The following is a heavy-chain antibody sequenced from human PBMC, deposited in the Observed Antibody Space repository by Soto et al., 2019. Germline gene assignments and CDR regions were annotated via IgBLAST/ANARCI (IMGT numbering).Heavy chain of an antibody. V-gene: IGHV1-69*13. CDR3: ARDGNTVPGRMSFDY. CDR2: IIPIFGTA. CDR1: GGTFSSYA. D-gene: IGHD4-17*01. Sequence: SVKVSCKASGGTFSSYAISWVRQAPGQGLEWMGGIIPIFGTANYAQKFQGRVTITADESTSTAYMELSSLRSEDTAVYYCARDGNTVPGRMSFDYWGQGTLVTVSS. J-gene: IGHJ4*02.